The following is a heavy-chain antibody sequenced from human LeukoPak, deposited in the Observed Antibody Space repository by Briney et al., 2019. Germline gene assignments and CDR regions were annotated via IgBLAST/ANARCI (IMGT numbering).Heavy chain of an antibody. CDR3: ATCTTNCYGWFHV. CDR2: ISNSGST. D-gene: IGHD2-2*01. J-gene: IGHJ3*01. V-gene: IGHV4-59*03. Sequence: KTSGTLSLTCTVSGGSISSYYWSWIRQPPGKGLEWIGYISNSGSTNYNPSLKSLVTISVDKSKNQFSLKLSSVTAADTAVYYCATCTTNCYGWFHVWGQGTMVTVSS. CDR1: GGSISSYY.